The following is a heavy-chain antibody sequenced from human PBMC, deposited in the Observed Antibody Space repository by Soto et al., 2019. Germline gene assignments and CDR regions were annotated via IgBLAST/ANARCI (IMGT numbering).Heavy chain of an antibody. D-gene: IGHD6-13*01. CDR1: GFTFSSYA. CDR3: AKDRETPSLGIAAAGSSNY. CDR2: ISGSGGST. J-gene: IGHJ4*02. V-gene: IGHV3-23*01. Sequence: GGSLRLSCAASGFTFSSYAMSWVRQAPGKGLEWVSAISGSGGSTYYADSVKGRFTISRDNSKNTLYLQMNSLRAEDTAVYYCAKDRETPSLGIAAAGSSNYWGQGTLVTVSS.